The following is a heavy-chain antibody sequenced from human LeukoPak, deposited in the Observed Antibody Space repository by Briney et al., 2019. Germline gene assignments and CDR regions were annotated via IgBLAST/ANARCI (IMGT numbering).Heavy chain of an antibody. Sequence: SETLSLTCTVSGGSISSYYWSWIRQPAGKGLEWIGRIYTSGSTNYNPSLKSRVTMSVDTSKNQFSLKLSSVTAADTAVYYCAASYDFWSGYAMDVWGKGTTVTVSS. D-gene: IGHD3-3*01. CDR2: IYTSGST. CDR3: AASYDFWSGYAMDV. V-gene: IGHV4-4*07. J-gene: IGHJ6*03. CDR1: GGSISSYY.